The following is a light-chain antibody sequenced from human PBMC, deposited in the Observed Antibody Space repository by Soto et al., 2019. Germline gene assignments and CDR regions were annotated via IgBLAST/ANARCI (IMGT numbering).Light chain of an antibody. CDR1: QSVSSNY. Sequence: DIVLTQSPSTLSSSPGQRATLSCRASQSVSSNYLAWYKQKPGQAPRHLIYGASRRAAGIPDRFSGSGAGTDFHLTLSRLESEDFAVYCCQQYGSSPWTFGQGTKGQI. CDR2: GAS. CDR3: QQYGSSPWT. V-gene: IGKV3-20*01. J-gene: IGKJ1*01.